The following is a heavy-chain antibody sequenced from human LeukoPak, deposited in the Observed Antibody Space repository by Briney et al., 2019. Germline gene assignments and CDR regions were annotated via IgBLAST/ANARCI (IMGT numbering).Heavy chain of an antibody. D-gene: IGHD6-13*01. V-gene: IGHV4-39*07. CDR1: GGSISTSHYF. CDR3: ARSAKQQLPFFDY. CDR2: IYYSGSA. J-gene: IGHJ4*02. Sequence: PSETLSLTCTVSGGSISTSHYFWGWIRQPPGKGLEWIGSIYYSGSAYYNPSLKSRVTVSVDTSKNQFSLKLSSVTAADTAVYYCARSAKQQLPFFDYWGQGTLVTVSS.